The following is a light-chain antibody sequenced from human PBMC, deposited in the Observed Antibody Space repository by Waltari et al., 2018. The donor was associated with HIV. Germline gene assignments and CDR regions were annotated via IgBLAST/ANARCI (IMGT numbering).Light chain of an antibody. Sequence: SASGSPGQSVTISCTGTSSDVGAYNTVSWYQQRPDKAPRLIISHVTERPSGVPDRFSGSKSGNTASLTISGLQAEDEADYHCCSYTASDTWVFGGGTQLTVL. V-gene: IGLV2-11*03. CDR2: HVT. CDR1: SSDVGAYNT. J-gene: IGLJ3*02. CDR3: CSYTASDTWV.